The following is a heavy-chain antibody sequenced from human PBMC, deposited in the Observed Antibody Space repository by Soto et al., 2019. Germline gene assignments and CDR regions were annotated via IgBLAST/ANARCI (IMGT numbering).Heavy chain of an antibody. J-gene: IGHJ3*02. V-gene: IGHV4-59*01. CDR1: SGSMSGYY. D-gene: IGHD3-3*01. Sequence: SETLSLTCTVSSGSMSGYYWNWIRQPPGKGLEWIGYIYYSGSTNYNPSLKSRVTISVDTSKNQFSLKLSSVTAADTAVYYCARAGDYDFWSGYSNDAFDIWGQGTMATVSS. CDR3: ARAGDYDFWSGYSNDAFDI. CDR2: IYYSGST.